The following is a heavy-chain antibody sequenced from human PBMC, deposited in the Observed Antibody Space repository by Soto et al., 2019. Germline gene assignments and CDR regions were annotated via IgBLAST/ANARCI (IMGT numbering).Heavy chain of an antibody. D-gene: IGHD3-22*01. CDR1: GYSFAVYW. CDR3: ARQIYDSDTGPNFQYYFDS. V-gene: IGHV5-10-1*01. Sequence: GESLKISCKGSGYSFAVYWITWVRQKPGKGLEWMGRIDPSDSQTYYSPSFRGHVTISVTKSITTVFLQWSSLRASDTAMYYCARQIYDSDTGPNFQYYFDSWGQGTPVTVSS. J-gene: IGHJ4*02. CDR2: IDPSDSQT.